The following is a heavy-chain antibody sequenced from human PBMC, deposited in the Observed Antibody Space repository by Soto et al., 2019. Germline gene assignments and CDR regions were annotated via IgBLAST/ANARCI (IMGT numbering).Heavy chain of an antibody. CDR1: GFTFSSYS. CDR2: ISSSSSTI. V-gene: IGHV3-48*02. J-gene: IGHJ4*02. Sequence: GGSLRLSCAASGFTFSSYSMNWVRQAPGKGLEWVSYISSSSSTIYYADSVKGRFTISRDNAKNSLYLQMNSLRDEDTAVYYCARGTVKGSGSYYYFDYWGQGTLVTVSS. CDR3: ARGTVKGSGSYYYFDY. D-gene: IGHD3-10*01.